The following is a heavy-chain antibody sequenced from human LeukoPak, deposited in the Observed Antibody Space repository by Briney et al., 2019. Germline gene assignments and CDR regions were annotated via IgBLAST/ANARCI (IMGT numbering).Heavy chain of an antibody. CDR1: GGSISSYY. V-gene: IGHV4-59*13. CDR3: ARDRAGFRRTGNYYYMDV. J-gene: IGHJ6*03. CDR2: ISYSGST. D-gene: IGHD6-19*01. Sequence: SETLSITCTVSGGSISSYYWSWIRQPPGNRLYWIGSISYSGSTNYNPSLKSRVTISVDTSKNQFSLKLSSVTAADTAVYYCARDRAGFRRTGNYYYMDVWGKGTTVTVSS.